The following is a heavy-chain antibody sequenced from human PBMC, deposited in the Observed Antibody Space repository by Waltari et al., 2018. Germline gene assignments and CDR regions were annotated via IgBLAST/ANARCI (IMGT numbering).Heavy chain of an antibody. CDR3: ARVGSDFWSGYIAY. Sequence: QVQLQESGPGLVKPSETLSLTCTVSGGSISSYYWIWIRQPPGKGLEWIGYIDYSGSTNYNPSLKSRVTISVDTSKNQFSLKLSSVTAADTAVYYCARVGSDFWSGYIAYWGQGTLVTVSS. CDR1: GGSISSYY. V-gene: IGHV4-59*01. CDR2: IDYSGST. J-gene: IGHJ4*02. D-gene: IGHD3-3*01.